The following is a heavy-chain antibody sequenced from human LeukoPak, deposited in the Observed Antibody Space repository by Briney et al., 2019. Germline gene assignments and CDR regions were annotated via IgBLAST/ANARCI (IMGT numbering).Heavy chain of an antibody. CDR2: IYHSGST. D-gene: IGHD1-26*01. Sequence: SETLSLTCIVSGYSISSNYYWGWIRQPPGKGLEWIGSIYHSGSTFYNPSLKSRLTISVDTSKNQFSLKLSSVTAADTAVYYCVKSGSYYEAFDYWGEGTLVPVSS. J-gene: IGHJ4*02. CDR3: VKSGSYYEAFDY. V-gene: IGHV4-38-2*02. CDR1: GYSISSNYY.